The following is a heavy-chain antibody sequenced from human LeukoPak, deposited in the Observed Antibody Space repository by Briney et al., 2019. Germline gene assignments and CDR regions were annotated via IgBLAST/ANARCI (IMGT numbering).Heavy chain of an antibody. J-gene: IGHJ4*02. CDR1: GYTFTYRY. V-gene: IGHV1-45*02. CDR3: ARSGYDSSGYSLDY. CDR2: ITPFNGNT. Sequence: SVTVSCTASGYTFTYRYLHWVRQAPGQALEWMGWITPFNGNTNYAQNVQDRVTITRDRSVSTAYMELSSLRSEDTAMYYCARSGYDSSGYSLDYWGQGTLVTVSS. D-gene: IGHD3-22*01.